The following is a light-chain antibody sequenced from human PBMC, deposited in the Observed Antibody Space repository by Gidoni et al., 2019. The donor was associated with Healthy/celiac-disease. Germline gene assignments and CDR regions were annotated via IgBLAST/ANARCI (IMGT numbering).Light chain of an antibody. CDR2: AAS. V-gene: IGKV1-8*01. CDR1: QGISSY. CDR3: QQYYSYPPA. Sequence: AIRITQSPSSLSASTGDRVTITCRASQGISSYLAWYQQKPGKAPKLLIYAASTLQSGVPSRCSGSGSGTDFTLTISCLQSEDFATYYCQQYYSYPPAFGQGTKLEIK. J-gene: IGKJ2*01.